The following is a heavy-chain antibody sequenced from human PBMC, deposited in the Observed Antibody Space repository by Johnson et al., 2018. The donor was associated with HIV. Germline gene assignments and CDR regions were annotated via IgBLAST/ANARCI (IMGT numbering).Heavy chain of an antibody. CDR3: AKGGVAAAKGAFDI. CDR2: ISGSGGFS. CDR1: GFTFSSYA. Sequence: VQLVESGGGVVQPGGSLRLSCAASGFTFSSYAMSWVRQAPGKGLEWVSAISGSGGFSYYADSVKGRFTISRDNSKNTLYLQMNSLRTEDTALYYCAKGGVAAAKGAFDIWGQGTMVTVSS. D-gene: IGHD6-25*01. J-gene: IGHJ3*02. V-gene: IGHV3-23*04.